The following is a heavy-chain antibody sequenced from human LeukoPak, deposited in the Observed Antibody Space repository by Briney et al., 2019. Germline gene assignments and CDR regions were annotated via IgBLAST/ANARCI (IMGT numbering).Heavy chain of an antibody. J-gene: IGHJ4*02. CDR3: ARPNYYDSSGYPCYFDY. CDR1: GFTFSSYA. V-gene: IGHV3-23*01. Sequence: GGSLRLSCAASGFTFSSYAMSWVRQAPGKGLEWVSAISGSGGSTYYADSVKGRFTISRDNSKNTLYLQMNSLRAEDTAVYYCARPNYYDSSGYPCYFDYWGQGTLVTVSS. D-gene: IGHD3-22*01. CDR2: ISGSGGST.